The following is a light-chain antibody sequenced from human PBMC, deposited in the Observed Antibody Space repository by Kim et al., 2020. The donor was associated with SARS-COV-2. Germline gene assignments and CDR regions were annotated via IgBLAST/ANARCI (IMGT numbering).Light chain of an antibody. J-gene: IGLJ1*01. CDR1: RLGDKY. V-gene: IGLV3-1*01. Sequence: ASPRQTASITCSGDRLGDKYACWYQQRPGQSPVLVIYQDSKRPSGVPERFSGSNTGNTATLTISGTQAMDEADYYCQAWDSSTGVFGTGTKVTVL. CDR3: QAWDSSTGV. CDR2: QDS.